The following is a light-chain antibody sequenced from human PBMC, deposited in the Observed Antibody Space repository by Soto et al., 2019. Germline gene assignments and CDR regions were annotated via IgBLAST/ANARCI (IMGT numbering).Light chain of an antibody. CDR2: EGS. V-gene: IGLV2-23*01. CDR1: SSDVGSYNL. CDR3: CSYAGSSTDVV. Sequence: QSALTQPASVSGSPGQSITISCTGTSSDVGSYNLVSWYQQHPGKAPKLMIYEGSKRPSGVSNRFSGSKSGNTASVTISGLHAEDEADYYCCSYAGSSTDVVFGGGTKLTVL. J-gene: IGLJ2*01.